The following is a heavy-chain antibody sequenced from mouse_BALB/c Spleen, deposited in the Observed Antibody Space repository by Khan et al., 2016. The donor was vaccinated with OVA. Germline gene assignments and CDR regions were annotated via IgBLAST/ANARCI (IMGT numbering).Heavy chain of an antibody. CDR3: ARLGQLVLRGGFTY. CDR1: GYTFTTYT. V-gene: IGHV1-4*01. Sequence: QVQLQQSGAELARPGASVKMSCKTSGYTFTTYTLHWVKQRPGRSLEWIGYINPSNDYTNYNQKFKDKSTLTADKSSSTAYMQLSSLTSEDSAVYYCARLGQLVLRGGFTYWGQGTLVTVSA. J-gene: IGHJ3*01. D-gene: IGHD3-2*01. CDR2: INPSNDYT.